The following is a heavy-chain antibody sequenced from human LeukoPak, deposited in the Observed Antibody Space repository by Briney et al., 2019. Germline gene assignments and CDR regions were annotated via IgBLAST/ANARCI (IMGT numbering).Heavy chain of an antibody. J-gene: IGHJ3*02. CDR3: ATAKLGEPELRWGPGAFDI. D-gene: IGHD4-23*01. CDR1: GYTLTELS. V-gene: IGHV1-24*01. Sequence: ASVKVSCKVSGYTLTELSMHWVRQAPGKGLEWMGGFDPEDGETIYAQKFQGRVTMTEDTSTDTAHMELSSPRSEDTAVYYCATAKLGEPELRWGPGAFDIWGQGTMVTVSS. CDR2: FDPEDGET.